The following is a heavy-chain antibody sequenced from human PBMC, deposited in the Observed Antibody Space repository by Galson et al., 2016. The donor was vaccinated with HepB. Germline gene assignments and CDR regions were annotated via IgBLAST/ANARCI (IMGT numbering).Heavy chain of an antibody. CDR1: GFTFSSYW. CDR3: ARGEYDYGDYGRGGGVDV. V-gene: IGHV3-74*03. Sequence: SLRLSCAASGFTFSSYWMEWVRQAPGKGLVWVSRINNPGRTTTYAASVKGRFSISRDNAKNTLYLQMNSLRSEDTAVYYCARGEYDYGDYGRGGGVDVWGQGTTVTVFS. J-gene: IGHJ6*02. CDR2: INNPGRTT. D-gene: IGHD4-17*01.